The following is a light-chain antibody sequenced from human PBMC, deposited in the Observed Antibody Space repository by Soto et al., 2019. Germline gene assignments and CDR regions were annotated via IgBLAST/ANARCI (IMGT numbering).Light chain of an antibody. J-gene: IGKJ2*01. V-gene: IGKV4-1*01. CDR2: WAS. Sequence: DIVMTQSPDSLAVSLGERATINCKSSQSVLYSPNNKNYLAWYQQKRGQPPKVLIYWASTRESGVPDRFSGSGSGTDFTLTISSLQAEDVAVYYCQQYYSSPYTFGQGTKLEIK. CDR1: QSVLYSPNNKNY. CDR3: QQYYSSPYT.